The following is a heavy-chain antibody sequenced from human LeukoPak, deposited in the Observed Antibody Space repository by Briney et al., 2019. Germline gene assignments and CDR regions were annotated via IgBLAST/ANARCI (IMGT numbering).Heavy chain of an antibody. D-gene: IGHD4-17*01. Sequence: ASVKVSCKASGYTFTSYGISWVRQAPGQGLEWMGWISAYNGNTNYAQKLQGRVTMTTDTSTSTAYMELRSLRSDDTAVYYCARLTYGGRPTYYYYYMDVWGKGTTVTVSS. CDR3: ARLTYGGRPTYYYYYMDV. V-gene: IGHV1-18*01. J-gene: IGHJ6*03. CDR1: GYTFTSYG. CDR2: ISAYNGNT.